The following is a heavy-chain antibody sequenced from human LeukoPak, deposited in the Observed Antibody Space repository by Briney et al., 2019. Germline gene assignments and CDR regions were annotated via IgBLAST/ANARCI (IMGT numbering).Heavy chain of an antibody. CDR3: AKSVVNSGTYIPFDY. J-gene: IGHJ4*02. CDR1: GFTFTSFV. D-gene: IGHD1-26*01. Sequence: GGSLRLSCAASGFTFTSFVMSWVRQAPGKGLEWVSVISGSGRSTYYADSVKGRFTISRDKSTNTVYLQMSSLRAEDTAFYYCAKSVVNSGTYIPFDYWGQGTLVTVSS. CDR2: ISGSGRST. V-gene: IGHV3-23*01.